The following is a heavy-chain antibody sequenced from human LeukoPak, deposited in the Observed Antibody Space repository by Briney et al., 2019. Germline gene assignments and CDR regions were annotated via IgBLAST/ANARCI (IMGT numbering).Heavy chain of an antibody. J-gene: IGHJ4*02. V-gene: IGHV1-8*01. Sequence: ASVKVSCKASGYTFTSYDIHWVRQATGQGLEWMGWMNPNSGNTGYAQKFQGRVTMTRNTSISTAYMELSSLRSEDTAVYYCARVGPGYYDYVWGSYRYRRPFDYWGQGTLVTVSS. CDR1: GYTFTSYD. D-gene: IGHD3-16*02. CDR3: ARVGPGYYDYVWGSYRYRRPFDY. CDR2: MNPNSGNT.